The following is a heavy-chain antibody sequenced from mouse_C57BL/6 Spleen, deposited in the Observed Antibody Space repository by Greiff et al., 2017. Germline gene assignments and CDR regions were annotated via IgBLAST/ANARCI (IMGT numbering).Heavy chain of an antibody. CDR3: ARSYNWEGGPFAY. J-gene: IGHJ3*01. V-gene: IGHV1-81*01. CDR2: IYPRSGNT. CDR1: GYTFTSYG. Sequence: VKLQESGAELARPGASVKLSCKASGYTFTSYGISWVKQRTGQGLEWIGEIYPRSGNTYYNEKFKGKATLTADKSSSTAYMELRSLTSEDSAVYFCARSYNWEGGPFAYWGQGTLVTVSA. D-gene: IGHD4-1*01.